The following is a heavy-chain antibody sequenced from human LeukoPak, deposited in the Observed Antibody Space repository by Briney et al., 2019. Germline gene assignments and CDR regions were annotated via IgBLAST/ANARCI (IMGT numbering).Heavy chain of an antibody. Sequence: PSETLSLTCTVSGGSISSYYWSWIRQPPGKGLEWIGYIYNSGSTNYNPSLKSRVTISVDTSKNQFSLKLSSVTAADTAVYYCARGYGISSGWCGFWMDVWGQGTTVTVSS. D-gene: IGHD6-19*01. J-gene: IGHJ6*02. CDR2: IYNSGST. CDR1: GGSISSYY. V-gene: IGHV4-59*01. CDR3: ARGYGISSGWCGFWMDV.